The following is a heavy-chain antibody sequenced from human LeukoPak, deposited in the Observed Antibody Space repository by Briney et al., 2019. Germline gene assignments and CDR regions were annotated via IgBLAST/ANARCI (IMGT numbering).Heavy chain of an antibody. CDR2: IKDKTDGATT. CDR1: GFTFSNAW. CDR3: VTNGKYCAAGICPGLFDF. D-gene: IGHD2-15*01. Sequence: GGSLRLSCAAPGFTFSNAWMSWVRQAPGQGLEWVGRIKDKTDGATTDYAAPVQGRFTISRDDSKNTLYLQMNSLRTEDTATYCCVTNGKYCAAGICPGLFDFWGQGTLVTVSS. J-gene: IGHJ4*02. V-gene: IGHV3-15*01.